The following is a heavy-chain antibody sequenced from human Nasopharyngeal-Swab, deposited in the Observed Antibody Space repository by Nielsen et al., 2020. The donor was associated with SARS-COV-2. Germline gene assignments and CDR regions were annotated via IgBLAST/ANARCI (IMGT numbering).Heavy chain of an antibody. CDR1: GGSISSSSYY. CDR2: IYYSGST. CDR3: ARGVASYYDSSGRFDY. V-gene: IGHV4-39*01. J-gene: IGHJ4*02. Sequence: SETLSLTCTVSGGSISSSSYYWGWIRQPPGKGLEWIGSIYYSGSTYYNPSLKSRVTISVDTSKNQFSLKLSSVTAADTAVYYCARGVASYYDSSGRFDYWGQGTLVTVSS. D-gene: IGHD3-22*01.